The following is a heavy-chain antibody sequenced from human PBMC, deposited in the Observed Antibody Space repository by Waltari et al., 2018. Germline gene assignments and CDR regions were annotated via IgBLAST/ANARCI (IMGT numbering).Heavy chain of an antibody. CDR1: GYTFNNFG. CDR2: ISGYNGNT. Sequence: QVQLVQSGAEVKKPGASVKVSCKTSGYTFNNFGITWVRQAPGQGLEWMGWISGYNGNTNYAQKFQGRVTMTTGTSTSTAYMELRSLRSDDTAVFYCARGSYGFWDGYTLDYWGQGTLLSVSS. CDR3: ARGSYGFWDGYTLDY. V-gene: IGHV1-18*01. J-gene: IGHJ4*02. D-gene: IGHD3-3*01.